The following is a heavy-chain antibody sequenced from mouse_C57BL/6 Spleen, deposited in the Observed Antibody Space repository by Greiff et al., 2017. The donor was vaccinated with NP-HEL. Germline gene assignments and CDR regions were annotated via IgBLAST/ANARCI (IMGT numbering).Heavy chain of an antibody. V-gene: IGHV1-64*01. CDR2: IHPDSGST. J-gene: IGHJ3*01. Sequence: VQLQQPGAELVKPGASVKLSCKASGYTFTSYWMHWVKQRPGQGLEWIGMIHPDSGSTNYNEKFKSKATLTVDKSSSTAYMQLSSLTSEDAAVYYCAKNWDGFAYWGQGTLVTVSA. CDR3: AKNWDGFAY. CDR1: GYTFTSYW. D-gene: IGHD4-1*01.